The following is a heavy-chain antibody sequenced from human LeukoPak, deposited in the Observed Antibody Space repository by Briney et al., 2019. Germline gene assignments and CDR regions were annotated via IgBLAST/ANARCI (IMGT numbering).Heavy chain of an antibody. V-gene: IGHV3-13*04. J-gene: IGHJ4*02. CDR1: GFTFSSYD. D-gene: IGHD6-19*01. CDR2: IGTAGDT. CDR3: ASAGYSSGWYSLDY. Sequence: GGSLRLSCAASGFTFSSYDMHWVRHATGKGLEWVSAIGTAGDTYYPGSVKGRFTISRENAKNSLYLQMNSLRAGDTAVYYCASAGYSSGWYSLDYWGQGTLVTVSS.